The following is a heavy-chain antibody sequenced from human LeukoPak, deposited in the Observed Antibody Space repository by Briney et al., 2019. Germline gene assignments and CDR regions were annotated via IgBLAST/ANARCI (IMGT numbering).Heavy chain of an antibody. CDR2: INPKSGGT. J-gene: IGHJ5*02. D-gene: IGHD3-22*01. V-gene: IGHV1-2*02. Sequence: ASVKVSCKASGYTFTGNYMHWVRQAPGQGLEWMGWINPKSGGTEYAQKYQGRVTMTRDTSISTAYMELSSLRSDDTAVYFCARGAYDSSGYLNWFDPWGQGTLVTVSS. CDR1: GYTFTGNY. CDR3: ARGAYDSSGYLNWFDP.